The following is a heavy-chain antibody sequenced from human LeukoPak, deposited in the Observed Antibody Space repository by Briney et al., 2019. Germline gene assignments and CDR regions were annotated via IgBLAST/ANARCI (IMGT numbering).Heavy chain of an antibody. Sequence: GGSLRLSCAASGFTFSSYSMNWVRQAPGKGLEWVSSISSSSSYIYYADSVKGRFTISRDNAKNSLYLQMNRLRAEDTAVYYCARDLPYYYDSSGYSGYWGQGTLVTVSS. V-gene: IGHV3-21*01. CDR3: ARDLPYYYDSSGYSGY. CDR1: GFTFSSYS. D-gene: IGHD3-22*01. CDR2: ISSSSSYI. J-gene: IGHJ4*02.